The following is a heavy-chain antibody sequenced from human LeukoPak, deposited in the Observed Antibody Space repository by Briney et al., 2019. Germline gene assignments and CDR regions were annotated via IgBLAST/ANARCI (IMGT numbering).Heavy chain of an antibody. Sequence: GGSLRLSCAASGFTFNICTMNWVRQAPGKGLEWVSSISSSSTYVYYADSLKGRFTISRDNGKYSLYLQMNSLRAEDTAVYYCAVQRVHHGFDIWGQGTMVTVSS. CDR3: AVQRVHHGFDI. CDR1: GFTFNICT. J-gene: IGHJ3*02. V-gene: IGHV3-21*01. D-gene: IGHD1-1*01. CDR2: ISSSSTYV.